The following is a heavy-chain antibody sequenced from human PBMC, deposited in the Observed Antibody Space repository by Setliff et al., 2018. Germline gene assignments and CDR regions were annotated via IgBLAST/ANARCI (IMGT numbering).Heavy chain of an antibody. V-gene: IGHV1-2*02. D-gene: IGHD3-16*01. CDR2: INPSSGAT. J-gene: IGHJ3*02. Sequence: ASVKVSCKDSGYTFSTYGISWVRQAPGQGLEWMGGINPSSGATIYAQKFQGRVTMTSDTSISTAYMELGRLRSDDTAVYFCARDGGGDSDAFDIWGQGTMVTVSS. CDR1: GYTFSTYG. CDR3: ARDGGGDSDAFDI.